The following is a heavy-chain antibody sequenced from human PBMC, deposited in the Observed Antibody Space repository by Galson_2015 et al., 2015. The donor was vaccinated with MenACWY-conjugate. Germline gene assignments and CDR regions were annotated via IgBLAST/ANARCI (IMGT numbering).Heavy chain of an antibody. D-gene: IGHD2-2*01. Sequence: SLRLSCAASGFRFSSQWLSWVRQAPGKGPECVASINEDGSDKSYMDSVKGRSTISRDNAQNSLSLQMNSLSVEDTAVYYCARGSNWGHGTLVTVSS. CDR1: GFRFSSQW. V-gene: IGHV3-7*03. J-gene: IGHJ4*01. CDR3: ARGSN. CDR2: INEDGSDK.